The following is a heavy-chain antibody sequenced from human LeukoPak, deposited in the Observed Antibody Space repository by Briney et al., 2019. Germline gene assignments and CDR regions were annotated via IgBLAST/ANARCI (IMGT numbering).Heavy chain of an antibody. V-gene: IGHV5-51*01. Sequence: GAPLKTSSKGPGYSFTSYWIAWVRRMPGKGLEGMGIIYPGDSDTKYSPSFQGQVTISADKSITTAYLQCSSLKASDTAMYYCASSRIVGATDAFDIWGQGTMVTVSS. CDR3: ASSRIVGATDAFDI. D-gene: IGHD1-26*01. CDR1: GYSFTSYW. CDR2: IYPGDSDT. J-gene: IGHJ3*02.